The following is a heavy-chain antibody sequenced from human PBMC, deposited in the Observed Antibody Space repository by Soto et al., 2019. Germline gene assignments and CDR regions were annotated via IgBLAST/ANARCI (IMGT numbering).Heavy chain of an antibody. CDR3: ARDLGGIAAAGNNWFAP. V-gene: IGHV1-18*01. CDR1: GYTFTSYG. CDR2: ISAYNGNT. Sequence: ASVKVSFKASGYTFTSYGISWVRQAPGQGLEWMGWISAYNGNTNYAQKLQGRVTMTTDTSTSTAYMELRSLRSDDTAVYYCARDLGGIAAAGNNWFAPWGQGTLVTVSS. J-gene: IGHJ5*02. D-gene: IGHD6-13*01.